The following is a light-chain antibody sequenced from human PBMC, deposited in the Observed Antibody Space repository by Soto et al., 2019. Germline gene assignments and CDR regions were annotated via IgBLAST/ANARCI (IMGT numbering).Light chain of an antibody. J-gene: IGKJ5*01. Sequence: DIPMTQSPSSLSASVGDRVTITCRASQSISSYLNWYQQKAGKVPKLLIYAASSLQSGVPSRFSGSGSGTDFTLTISSLQPEDFATYYCQQSYSTPITFGQGTRLAMK. CDR3: QQSYSTPIT. CDR1: QSISSY. V-gene: IGKV1-39*01. CDR2: AAS.